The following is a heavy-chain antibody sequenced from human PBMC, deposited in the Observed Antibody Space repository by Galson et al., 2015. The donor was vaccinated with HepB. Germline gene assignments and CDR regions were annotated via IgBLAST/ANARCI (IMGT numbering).Heavy chain of an antibody. Sequence: SLRLSCAASGCTFSSYAMSWVRQAPGKGLELVSAISSSGVSTYHADTVKRRLTLSRDNSKNTLYLQMNSLKAADTAVYYCAKWGCYFYSSGYYVIDYWGQGTLVTVSS. CDR3: AKWGCYFYSSGYYVIDY. D-gene: IGHD3-22*01. V-gene: IGHV3-23*01. CDR2: ISSSGVST. J-gene: IGHJ4*02. CDR1: GCTFSSYA.